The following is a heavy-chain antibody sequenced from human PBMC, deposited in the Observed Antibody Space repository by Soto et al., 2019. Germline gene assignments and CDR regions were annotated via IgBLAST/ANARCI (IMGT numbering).Heavy chain of an antibody. CDR3: AKERWAGYGIGV. Sequence: EVQLLESGGGLVQPGGSLRLSCAASGFTFNNYAMSWVRQAPGKGLEWVSTISSSGGSTYYADSVKGRFTISRDNSKDTLYLQMNSPRADERAVYYWAKERWAGYGIGVWGQGTKVNGS. J-gene: IGHJ6*02. CDR2: ISSSGGST. V-gene: IGHV3-23*01. D-gene: IGHD1-26*01. CDR1: GFTFNNYA.